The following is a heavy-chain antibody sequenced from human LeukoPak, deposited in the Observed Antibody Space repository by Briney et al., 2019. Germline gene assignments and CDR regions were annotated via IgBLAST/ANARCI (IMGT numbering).Heavy chain of an antibody. CDR1: GYSFTAFY. Sequence: ASVKVSCKASGYSFTAFYIHWVRQAPGQGLEWMGWIHPRSGETNYAYKFRGRVTMTRDTSISTTYMDLGSLGSDDTAVYYCARDGKYGTESYYRGCFDYWGQGTLVTVSS. V-gene: IGHV1-2*02. D-gene: IGHD3-10*01. CDR3: ARDGKYGTESYYRGCFDY. CDR2: IHPRSGET. J-gene: IGHJ4*02.